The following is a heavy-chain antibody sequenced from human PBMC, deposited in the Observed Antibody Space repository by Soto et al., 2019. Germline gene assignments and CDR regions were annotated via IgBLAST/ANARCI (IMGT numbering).Heavy chain of an antibody. CDR1: GYSFTNYW. D-gene: IGHD1-20*01. J-gene: IGHJ4*02. Sequence: GESLKISCKVSGYSFTNYWIGWVRQMPGKGLEWMVIIYPGDSDTRYRPSFQGQVTVSADKSISTAYLQWSSLKASDTAMYYCARPRITGSTWSFDYWGQGTLVTVSS. CDR3: ARPRITGSTWSFDY. CDR2: IYPGDSDT. V-gene: IGHV5-51*01.